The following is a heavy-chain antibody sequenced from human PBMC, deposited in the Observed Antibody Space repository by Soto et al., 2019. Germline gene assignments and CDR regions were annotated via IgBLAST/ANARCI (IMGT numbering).Heavy chain of an antibody. D-gene: IGHD3-22*01. CDR3: ASMFYYDSSGFQARDSWFDP. Sequence: SETLSLTCAVYGGSLSGYYWSWIRQPPGKGLEWIGEINHSGSTNYNPSLKSRVTISVDTSKNQFSLKLSSVTAADTAVYYCASMFYYDSSGFQARDSWFDPWGQGTLVTVSS. CDR2: INHSGST. V-gene: IGHV4-34*01. J-gene: IGHJ5*02. CDR1: GGSLSGYY.